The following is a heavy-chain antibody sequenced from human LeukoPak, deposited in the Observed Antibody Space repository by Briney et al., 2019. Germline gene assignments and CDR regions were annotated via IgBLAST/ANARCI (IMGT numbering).Heavy chain of an antibody. J-gene: IGHJ3*02. V-gene: IGHV3-30*04. Sequence: GGSLRLSCAASGFTFSSYAMHWVRQAPGKGLEWVAVISYDGSNKYYADSVQGRFTISRYNSKNTLYLQMNSLRAEDTAVYYCARQYCSSTSCYGDDAFDIWGQGTMVTVSS. CDR1: GFTFSSYA. D-gene: IGHD2-2*01. CDR2: ISYDGSNK. CDR3: ARQYCSSTSCYGDDAFDI.